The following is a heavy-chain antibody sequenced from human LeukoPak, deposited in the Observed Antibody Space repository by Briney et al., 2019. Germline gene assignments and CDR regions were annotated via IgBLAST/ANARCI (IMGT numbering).Heavy chain of an antibody. V-gene: IGHV4-4*02. CDR2: IHHDGST. J-gene: IGHJ4*02. CDR3: GRNAAYRIDY. D-gene: IGHD2-15*01. CDR1: GGSISSGYW. Sequence: PSETLSLTCVVSGGSISSGYWWSWVRQSPEKGLEWIGEIHHDGSTNYNPSLKSRVTISVDTSKNQFSLKLTSVTAADTAMYYCGRNAAYRIDYWGQGTLVTVSS.